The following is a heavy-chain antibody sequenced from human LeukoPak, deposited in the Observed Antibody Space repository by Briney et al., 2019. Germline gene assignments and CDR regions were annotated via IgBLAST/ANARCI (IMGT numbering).Heavy chain of an antibody. D-gene: IGHD1-26*01. CDR1: GGSISSSSYY. CDR3: AIGEWELLPLDY. J-gene: IGHJ4*02. CDR2: IYYSGST. Sequence: SETLPLTCTVSGGSISSSSYYWGWIRQPPGKGLEWIGSIYYSGSTYYNPSLKSRVTISVDTSKNQFSLKLSSVTAADTAVYYCAIGEWELLPLDYWGQGTLVTVSS. V-gene: IGHV4-39*01.